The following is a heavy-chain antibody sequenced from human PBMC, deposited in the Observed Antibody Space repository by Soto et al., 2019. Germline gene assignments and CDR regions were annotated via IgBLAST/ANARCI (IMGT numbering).Heavy chain of an antibody. Sequence: PGVSLRLSCAASGFTFGSYGMHWVRQAPGKGLEWVAVISYDGSNKYYAGSVKGRFTISIDNSKHTLYLQMHSLRCEDTAVYYCENQGSGWYGAFELWCQVTMVTVSS. J-gene: IGHJ3*01. CDR2: ISYDGSNK. CDR3: ENQGSGWYGAFEL. V-gene: IGHV3-30*18. D-gene: IGHD6-13*01. CDR1: GFTFGSYG.